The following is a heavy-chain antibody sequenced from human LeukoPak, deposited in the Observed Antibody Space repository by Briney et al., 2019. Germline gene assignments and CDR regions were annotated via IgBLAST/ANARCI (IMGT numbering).Heavy chain of an antibody. CDR2: TFYRSKWFN. J-gene: IGHJ4*02. V-gene: IGHV6-1*01. CDR1: GDSLSTNSAA. CDR3: ARLRLPTNFFDY. Sequence: SQTLSLTCAISGDSLSTNSAAWTWIRQSPSRGLEWLGRTFYRSKWFNEYALSVKSRISIESDTSKNQFSLHLNSVTPEDTAVYYCARLRLPTNFFDYWGQGALVTVSS.